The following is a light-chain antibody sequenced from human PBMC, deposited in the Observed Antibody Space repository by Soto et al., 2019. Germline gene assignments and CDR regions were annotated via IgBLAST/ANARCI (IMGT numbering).Light chain of an antibody. J-gene: IGKJ1*01. CDR3: MQALQTRVA. CDR1: QSLLHCNGYNY. CDR2: LGS. V-gene: IGKV2-28*01. Sequence: DIVMTQSPLSLPVTPGEPASISCRSSQSLLHCNGYNYLDWYLQKPGQSPQLLIYLGSNRASGVPDRFSGSGSGTDFTLKISRVEAEDVGVYYCMQALQTRVAFGQGTKVEIK.